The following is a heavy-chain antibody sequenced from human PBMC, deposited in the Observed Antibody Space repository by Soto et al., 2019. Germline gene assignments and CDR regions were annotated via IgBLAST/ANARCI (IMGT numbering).Heavy chain of an antibody. D-gene: IGHD3-16*01. Sequence: DVQLLESGGGLAQRGGSLRLSFAASGFSFSTYGMTWVRQSPGKGLEWVSYGGSAGSTDYADSVKGRFPISRDNSKNTLYLQMNSLRAEDTAVYYCVKFRGRAYHYYYMDVWGNGTTVTVSS. CDR3: VKFRGRAYHYYYMDV. J-gene: IGHJ6*03. V-gene: IGHV3-23*01. CDR1: GFSFSTYG. CDR2: GGSAGST.